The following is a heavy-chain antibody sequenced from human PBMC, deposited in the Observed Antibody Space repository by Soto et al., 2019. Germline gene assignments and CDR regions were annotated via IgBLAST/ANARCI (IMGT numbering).Heavy chain of an antibody. CDR1: GFIFKKFG. J-gene: IGHJ4*02. Sequence: QVQLVQSGGGVVQPGTSLRLSCAASGFIFKKFGMQWVRQAPGKGLEWVSVIWHDGKNYDYADSVRGRFTVSRDNRKNPLFLYMTNLRADDTAVYYCARDPGKVEAMDQWGQGTLVTVSS. CDR2: IWHDGKNY. D-gene: IGHD2-2*01. V-gene: IGHV3-33*01. CDR3: ARDPGKVEAMDQ.